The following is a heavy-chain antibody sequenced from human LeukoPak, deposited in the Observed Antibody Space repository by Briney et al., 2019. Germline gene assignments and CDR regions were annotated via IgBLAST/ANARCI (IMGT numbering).Heavy chain of an antibody. CDR2: IYTSGST. CDR1: GGSISSGSYY. D-gene: IGHD3-3*01. V-gene: IGHV4-61*02. J-gene: IGHJ4*02. CDR3: ARSAAEWLGFYFDY. Sequence: PSETLSLTCTVSGGSISSGSYYWSWIRQPAGKGLEWIGRIYTSGSTNYNPSLKSRVTISVDTSKNQFSLKLSSVTAADTAVYYCARSAAEWLGFYFDYWGQGTLVTVSS.